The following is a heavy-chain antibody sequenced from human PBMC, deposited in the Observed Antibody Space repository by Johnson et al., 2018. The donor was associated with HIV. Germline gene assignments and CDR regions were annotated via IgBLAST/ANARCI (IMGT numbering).Heavy chain of an antibody. Sequence: QVQLVESGGGLVQPGGSLRLSCAASGFTFSTYGVHWVRQAPGRGLEWVSFIRFDGSDKYYADFVKGRFTVSRDNSKNTMYLEMNSLRAEDTAVYYCARFRSSNWFDAFDIWGQGTMVTVSA. D-gene: IGHD6-13*01. CDR1: GFTFSTYG. CDR2: IRFDGSDK. V-gene: IGHV3-30*02. CDR3: ARFRSSNWFDAFDI. J-gene: IGHJ3*02.